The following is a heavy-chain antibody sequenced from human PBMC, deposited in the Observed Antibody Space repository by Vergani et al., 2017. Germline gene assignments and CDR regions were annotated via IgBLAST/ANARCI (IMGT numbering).Heavy chain of an antibody. CDR2: INPSGGST. Sequence: QVQLVQSGAEVKKPGASVKVSCKASGYTFTSYYMHWVRQAPGQGLEWMGIINPSGGSTSYAQKFQGRVTMTRDTSTSTVYMELSSLRSEDTAVYYCARDPSSGPPRNWFDPGGQGTLVTFSS. V-gene: IGHV1-46*03. D-gene: IGHD6-19*01. CDR3: ARDPSSGPPRNWFDP. CDR1: GYTFTSYY. J-gene: IGHJ5*02.